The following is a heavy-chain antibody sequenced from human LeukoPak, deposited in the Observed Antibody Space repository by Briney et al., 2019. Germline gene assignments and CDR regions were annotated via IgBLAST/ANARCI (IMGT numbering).Heavy chain of an antibody. J-gene: IGHJ4*02. V-gene: IGHV1-2*02. Sequence: ASVKVSCKASGYTFTGCYMHWVRQAPGQGLEWMGWINPNSGGTNYAQKFQGRVTMTRDTSISTAYMELSRLRSDDTAVYYCARDGSGSSIFHIDYWGQGTLVTVSS. CDR1: GYTFTGCY. D-gene: IGHD1-26*01. CDR3: ARDGSGSSIFHIDY. CDR2: INPNSGGT.